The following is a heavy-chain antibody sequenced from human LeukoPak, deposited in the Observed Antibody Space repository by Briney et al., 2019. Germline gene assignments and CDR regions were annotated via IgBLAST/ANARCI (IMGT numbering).Heavy chain of an antibody. D-gene: IGHD3-22*01. Sequence: SGKVSCKASGGTFSSYAISWVRQAPGQGLEWMGGIIPIFGTANYAQKFQGRVTITADESTSTAYMELSSLRSEDTAVCYCARPPDYYDSSGYQDNWAFDIWGQGTMVTVPS. V-gene: IGHV1-69*01. J-gene: IGHJ3*02. CDR1: GGTFSSYA. CDR2: IIPIFGTA. CDR3: ARPPDYYDSSGYQDNWAFDI.